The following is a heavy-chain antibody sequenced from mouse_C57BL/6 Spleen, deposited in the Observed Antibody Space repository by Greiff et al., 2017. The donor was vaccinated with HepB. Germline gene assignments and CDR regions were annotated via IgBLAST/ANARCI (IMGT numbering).Heavy chain of an antibody. V-gene: IGHV5-17*01. CDR1: GFTFSDYG. Sequence: VQLKESGGGLVKPGGSLKLSCAASGFTFSDYGMHWVRQAPEKGLEWVAYISSGSSTIYYADTVKGRFTISRDNAKNTLFLQMTSLRSEDTAMYYCARQVGYYEFDVWGTGTTVTVSS. J-gene: IGHJ1*03. D-gene: IGHD2-3*01. CDR3: ARQVGYYEFDV. CDR2: ISSGSSTI.